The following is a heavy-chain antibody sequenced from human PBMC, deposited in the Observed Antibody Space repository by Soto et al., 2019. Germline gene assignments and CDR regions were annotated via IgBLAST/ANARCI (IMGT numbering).Heavy chain of an antibody. V-gene: IGHV1-8*01. D-gene: IGHD2-15*01. J-gene: IGHJ6*03. Sequence: QVQLVQSGAEVKKPGASVKVSCKASGSTFTSYDINWVRQATGQGLEWMGWMNPNSGNTGYAQKFQGRVTMPRNTSITTAYMELSSLRSEDTAVYYCARGIGYCSGGSCYLPYYYYMDVWGKGTTVTVSS. CDR1: GSTFTSYD. CDR2: MNPNSGNT. CDR3: ARGIGYCSGGSCYLPYYYYMDV.